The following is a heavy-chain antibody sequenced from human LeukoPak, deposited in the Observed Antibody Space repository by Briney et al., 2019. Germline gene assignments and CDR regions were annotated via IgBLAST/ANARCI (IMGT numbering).Heavy chain of an antibody. Sequence: SETLSLTCAVYGGSFSGYYWSWIRQPPGKGLEWIEEINHSGSTNYNPSLKSRVTISVDTSKNQFSLKLSSVTAADTAVYYCARGRPAGTDYWGQGTLVTVSS. V-gene: IGHV4-34*01. CDR3: ARGRPAGTDY. D-gene: IGHD6-13*01. CDR2: INHSGST. CDR1: GGSFSGYY. J-gene: IGHJ4*02.